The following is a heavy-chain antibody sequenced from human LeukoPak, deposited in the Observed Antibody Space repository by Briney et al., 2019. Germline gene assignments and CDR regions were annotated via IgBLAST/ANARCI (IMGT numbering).Heavy chain of an antibody. Sequence: PGRSLRLSCAASGFTFSNYGMHWVRQAPGKGLEWVAVISYDGSNKYYADSVKGRFTISRDNSKNTLYLQMNSLRAEDTAVYYCARRGHSGPDAFDIWGQGTMVTVSS. CDR3: ARRGHSGPDAFDI. CDR2: ISYDGSNK. V-gene: IGHV3-30*19. D-gene: IGHD3-10*01. CDR1: GFTFSNYG. J-gene: IGHJ3*02.